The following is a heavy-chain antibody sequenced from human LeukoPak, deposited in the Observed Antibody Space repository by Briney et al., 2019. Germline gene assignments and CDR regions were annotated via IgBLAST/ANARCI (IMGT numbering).Heavy chain of an antibody. CDR2: INHSGST. J-gene: IGHJ4*02. CDR1: GGSFSGYY. CDR3: ASFPILWFGEYQNY. Sequence: SETLSLTCAVYGGSFSGYYWSWIRQPPGKGLEWIGEINHSGSTNYNPSLKSRVTISVDTSKNQFSLKLSSVTAADTAVYYCASFPILWFGEYQNYWGQGTLVTVSS. D-gene: IGHD3-10*01. V-gene: IGHV4-34*01.